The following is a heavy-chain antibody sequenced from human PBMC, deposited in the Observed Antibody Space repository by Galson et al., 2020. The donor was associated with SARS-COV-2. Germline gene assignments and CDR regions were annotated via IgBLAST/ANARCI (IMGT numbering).Heavy chain of an antibody. V-gene: IGHV1-18*01. Sequence: ASVKVSCKASGYTFNSYYISWVRRAPGQGLEWMGWINTKNGHTNYAQKFQGRVTMTTDTSTTTAYMDLRSLRFDDTAVYYCARDGGGSSSSHFDYWGQGTLVTVSS. J-gene: IGHJ4*02. CDR1: GYTFNSYY. CDR2: INTKNGHT. CDR3: ARDGGGSSSSHFDY. D-gene: IGHD1-26*01.